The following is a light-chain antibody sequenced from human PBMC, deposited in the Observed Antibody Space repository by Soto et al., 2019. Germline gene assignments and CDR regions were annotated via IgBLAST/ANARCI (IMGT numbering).Light chain of an antibody. CDR1: QTITSG. Sequence: DVRVSQSPPALSASVADRVAMTCRGGQTITSGVAGYQQKPGKATKLLVYDATTLQSGVATRFSGSGSGTEFTLIISGLQPEDSETYYCEQYTNTNNPGMFGQGTKVDI. V-gene: IGKV1-5*01. J-gene: IGKJ2*01. CDR2: DAT. CDR3: EQYTNTNNPGM.